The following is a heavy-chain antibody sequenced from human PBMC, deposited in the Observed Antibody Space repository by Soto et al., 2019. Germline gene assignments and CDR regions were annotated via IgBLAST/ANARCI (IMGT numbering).Heavy chain of an antibody. V-gene: IGHV1-69*02. CDR2: IIPILGIA. D-gene: IGHD2-2*01. CDR3: ARADCSSTSCYLGDY. Sequence: QVQLVQSGAEVKKPGSSVKVSCKASGGTFSSYTISWVRQAPGQGIEWMGRIIPILGIANYAQKFQGRVTITANKSTSTAYMELSSLRSEDTAVYYCARADCSSTSCYLGDYWGQGTLVTVSS. J-gene: IGHJ4*02. CDR1: GGTFSSYT.